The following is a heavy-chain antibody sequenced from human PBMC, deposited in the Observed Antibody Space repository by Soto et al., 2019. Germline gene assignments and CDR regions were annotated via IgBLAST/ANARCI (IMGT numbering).Heavy chain of an antibody. V-gene: IGHV1-69*01. CDR2: IIPMFDTA. CDR1: EGTFGRNA. Sequence: QVVLVQSGAEVKNPGSSVKVSCKASEGTFGRNAINWVRQAPGQGFEWMGGIIPMFDTANHAQKFRDRIMITADESTNTAYLELKDLRSEDTAIYYCARPQGSGWRFNALDFWGQGTMVTVSS. D-gene: IGHD6-19*01. CDR3: ARPQGSGWRFNALDF. J-gene: IGHJ3*01.